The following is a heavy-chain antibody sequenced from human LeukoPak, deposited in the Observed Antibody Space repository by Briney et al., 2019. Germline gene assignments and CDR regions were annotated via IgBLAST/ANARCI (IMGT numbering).Heavy chain of an antibody. CDR1: GFTFSSYA. Sequence: GGSLRLSCAASGFTFSSYAMHWVRQAPGKGLEWVAVISYDGSNKYYADSVKGRFTISRDNSKNTLYLQMNSLRAEDTAVYYCARDPGRITRRPPYYFDYWGQGTLVTVSS. D-gene: IGHD3-10*01. J-gene: IGHJ4*02. CDR3: ARDPGRITRRPPYYFDY. CDR2: ISYDGSNK. V-gene: IGHV3-30-3*01.